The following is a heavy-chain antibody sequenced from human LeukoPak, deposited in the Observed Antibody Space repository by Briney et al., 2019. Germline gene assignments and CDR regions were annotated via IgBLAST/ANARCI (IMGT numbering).Heavy chain of an antibody. V-gene: IGHV3-64*01. CDR2: ISRNGGST. Sequence: GGSLRLSCAASGFTFSSYAMHWVRQAPGKGLEYVSAISRNGGSTYYANSVKGRFTISRDNSKNTLYLQMGSLRAEDMAVYYCARDVRGYSYGSYYYYYYYMDVWGKGTTVTVSS. CDR1: GFTFSSYA. J-gene: IGHJ6*03. CDR3: ARDVRGYSYGSYYYYYYYMDV. D-gene: IGHD5-18*01.